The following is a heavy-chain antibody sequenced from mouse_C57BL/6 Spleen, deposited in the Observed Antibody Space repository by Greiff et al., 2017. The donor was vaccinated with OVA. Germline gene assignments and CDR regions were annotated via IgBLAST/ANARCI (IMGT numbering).Heavy chain of an antibody. D-gene: IGHD1-1*01. Sequence: EVMLVESGGGLVKPGGSLKLSCAASGFTFSDYGMHWVRQAPEKGLEWVAYISSGSSTIYYADTVKGRFTISRDNAKNTLFLQMTCLRSEDTAMYYCARRDYYGSSSWDMDYWGKGTSVTVSS. CDR1: GFTFSDYG. J-gene: IGHJ4*01. V-gene: IGHV5-17*01. CDR2: ISSGSSTI. CDR3: ARRDYYGSSSWDMDY.